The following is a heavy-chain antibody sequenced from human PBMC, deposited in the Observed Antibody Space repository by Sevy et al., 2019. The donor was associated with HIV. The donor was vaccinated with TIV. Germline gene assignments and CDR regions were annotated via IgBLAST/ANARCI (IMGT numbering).Heavy chain of an antibody. CDR1: GFTFTNYW. CDR2: VDKDGSGT. V-gene: IGHV3-74*01. J-gene: IGHJ4*02. D-gene: IGHD2-8*01. CDR3: TRDMYGIDY. Sequence: GGSLRLTCAASGFTFTNYWMHWVRQAPGKGLVWVSRVDKDGSGTNYADSVKGRFTISRDNAKNTVYLQMNSLRAEDTAVYYCTRDMYGIDYWDQGTLVTVSS.